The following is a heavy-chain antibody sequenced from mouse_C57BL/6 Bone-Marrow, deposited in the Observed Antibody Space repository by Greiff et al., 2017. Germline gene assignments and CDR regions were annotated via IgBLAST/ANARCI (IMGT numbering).Heavy chain of an antibody. D-gene: IGHD1-1*01. V-gene: IGHV1-82*01. CDR3: SRRAFPTVVARGYYYAMDY. J-gene: IGHJ4*01. CDR2: LYPGDGDT. CDR1: GYAFSSSW. Sequence: QVQLQQSGPELVKPGASVKISCKASGYAFSSSWMNWVKQRPGKGLEWIGRLYPGDGDTNYNGKFKGKATLTADKSSSTAYMQLSSLTSEDSAVYFCSRRAFPTVVARGYYYAMDYWGQGTSVTVSS.